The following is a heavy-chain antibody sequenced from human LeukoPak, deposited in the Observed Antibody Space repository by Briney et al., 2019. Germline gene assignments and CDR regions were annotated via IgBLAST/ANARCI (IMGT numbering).Heavy chain of an antibody. Sequence: SETLSLTCAVYGGSFSGYYWSWIRQPPGKGLEWIGEINHSGSTNYNPSLKSRVTISADTSKNQFSLKLSSVTAADTAVYYCASSIAAAGPPFDYWGQGTLVTVSS. CDR2: INHSGST. V-gene: IGHV4-34*01. CDR3: ASSIAAAGPPFDY. D-gene: IGHD6-13*01. J-gene: IGHJ4*02. CDR1: GGSFSGYY.